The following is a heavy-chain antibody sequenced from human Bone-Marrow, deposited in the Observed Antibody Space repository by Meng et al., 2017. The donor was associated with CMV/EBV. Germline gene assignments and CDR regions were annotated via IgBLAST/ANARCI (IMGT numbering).Heavy chain of an antibody. V-gene: IGHV4-59*01. J-gene: IGHJ4*02. Sequence: SEPLSLTCTVSGGSISSYYWSWIRQPPGKGLEWIGYIYYSGSTNYNPSLKSRVTISVDTSKNQFSLKLSSVTAADTAVYYCARARRGDYSGFDYWGQGTLVTVSS. D-gene: IGHD4-17*01. CDR2: IYYSGST. CDR1: GGSISSYY. CDR3: ARARRGDYSGFDY.